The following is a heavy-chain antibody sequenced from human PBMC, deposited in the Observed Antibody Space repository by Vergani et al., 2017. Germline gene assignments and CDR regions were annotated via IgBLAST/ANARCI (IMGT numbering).Heavy chain of an antibody. Sequence: QVQLVESGGGLVKPGGSLRLSCAASGFTFSDYYMSWIRQAPGKGLEWVSYISSSGSTIYYADSVKGRFTISRDNSKNTLYLQMNSLRAEDTAVYYCAKSTSSSWYYAFDIWGQGTMVTVSS. CDR2: ISSSGSTI. J-gene: IGHJ3*02. D-gene: IGHD6-13*01. CDR3: AKSTSSSWYYAFDI. CDR1: GFTFSDYY. V-gene: IGHV3-11*04.